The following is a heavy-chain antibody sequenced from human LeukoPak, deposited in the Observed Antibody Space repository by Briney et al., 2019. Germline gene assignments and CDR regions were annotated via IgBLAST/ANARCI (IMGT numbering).Heavy chain of an antibody. V-gene: IGHV4-31*03. J-gene: IGHJ6*03. CDR2: ISYSGST. CDR1: SGSVSSSGYY. Sequence: PSETLSLTCTVSSGSVSSSGYYWSWIRQHPAKGLEWIGYISYSGSTYYNPSLKSRLTISLDKSENQFSLKLNSVTAADTAVYYCASLQYYFYYMDVWGEGPRSPSP. CDR3: ASLQYYFYYMDV.